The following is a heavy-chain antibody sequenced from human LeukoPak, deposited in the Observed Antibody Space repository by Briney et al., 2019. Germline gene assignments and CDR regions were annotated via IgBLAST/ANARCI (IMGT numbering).Heavy chain of an antibody. CDR3: ARDLTTSIDY. Sequence: GGSLRLSCAASGFTFSDCYMSWIRQAPGKGLEWVSYISNSGSAIYYADSVKGRFTVSRDNAKNSLYLQMNSLRAEDTAVYYCARDLTTSIDYWGQGTLVTVSS. J-gene: IGHJ4*02. CDR2: ISNSGSAI. D-gene: IGHD1-26*01. CDR1: GFTFSDCY. V-gene: IGHV3-11*01.